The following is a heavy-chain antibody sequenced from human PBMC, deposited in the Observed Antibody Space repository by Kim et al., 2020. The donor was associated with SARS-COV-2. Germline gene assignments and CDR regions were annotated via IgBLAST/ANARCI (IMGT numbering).Heavy chain of an antibody. CDR3: ARDLEGFDY. D-gene: IGHD1-1*01. V-gene: IGHV1-46*01. Sequence: ASVKVSCKTSGYGFTSNYLHWVRLAPGQGLEWMGMVYPNDGTTTYAKKFQGRVTMTSDTPTRTGYMELSSLTSEDTAVYYCARDLEGFDYWGQGTLVTVSS. J-gene: IGHJ4*02. CDR1: GYGFTSNY. CDR2: VYPNDGTT.